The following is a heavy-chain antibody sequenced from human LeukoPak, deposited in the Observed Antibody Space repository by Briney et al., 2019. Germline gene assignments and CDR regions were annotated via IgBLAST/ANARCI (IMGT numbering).Heavy chain of an antibody. CDR1: GFTFSSYS. D-gene: IGHD2-2*01. CDR2: ISSSSSYI. Sequence: GGSLRLSCAASGFTFSSYSINWVRQAPGKGLDRVSSISSSSSYIYYADSVKGRFTISRDNAKNSLYLQMNSLRAEDTAVYYCAVNDGYCSSTSCPAFDYWGQGTLVTVSS. J-gene: IGHJ4*02. CDR3: AVNDGYCSSTSCPAFDY. V-gene: IGHV3-21*01.